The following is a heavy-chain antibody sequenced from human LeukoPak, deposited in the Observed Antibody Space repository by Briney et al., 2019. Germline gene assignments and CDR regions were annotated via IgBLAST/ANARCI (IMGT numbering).Heavy chain of an antibody. V-gene: IGHV1-8*01. CDR1: GYTFTSYD. CDR3: ASDGVYSGSYWGFDY. CDR2: INPNSGNT. Sequence: ASVKVSCKASGYTFTSYDINWVRQATGQGLEWMGWINPNSGNTGYAQKFQGRVTMTRNTSISTAYMEVSSLRAEDTAVYLCASDGVYSGSYWGFDYWGQGTLVTVSS. J-gene: IGHJ4*02. D-gene: IGHD1-26*01.